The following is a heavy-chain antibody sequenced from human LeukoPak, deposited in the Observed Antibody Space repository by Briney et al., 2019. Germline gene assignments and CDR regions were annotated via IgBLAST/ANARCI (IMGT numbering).Heavy chain of an antibody. CDR2: INPNSGGT. J-gene: IGHJ6*03. D-gene: IGHD4-17*01. V-gene: IGHV1-2*02. CDR1: GGTFSSYA. CDR3: ARDDFGDYNYMDV. Sequence: ASVKVSCKASGGTFSSYAISWVRQAPGQGLEWMGGINPNSGGTNSAQKFQGRVTMTRDTSISTAYMELSRLRSDDTAVYYCARDDFGDYNYMDVWGKGTTVTVSS.